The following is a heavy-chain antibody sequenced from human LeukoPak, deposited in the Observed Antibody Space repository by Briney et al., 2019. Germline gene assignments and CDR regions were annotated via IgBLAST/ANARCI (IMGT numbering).Heavy chain of an antibody. CDR3: AKGGTTVANVYDY. CDR2: IYSGGST. CDR1: GFTVSSNY. V-gene: IGHV3-53*01. J-gene: IGHJ4*02. D-gene: IGHD4-23*01. Sequence: GGSLRLSCAASGFTVSSNYMSWVRQAPGKGLEWVSVIYSGGSTYYADSVKGRFTISRDNSKNTLYLQMNSLRAEDTAVYYCAKGGTTVANVYDYWGQGTLVTVSS.